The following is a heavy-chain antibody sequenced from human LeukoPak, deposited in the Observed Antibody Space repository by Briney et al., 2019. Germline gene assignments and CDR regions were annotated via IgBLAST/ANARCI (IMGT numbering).Heavy chain of an antibody. CDR3: ARQRVPVRGVIS. CDR1: GGSISSGGYS. J-gene: IGHJ4*02. CDR2: IYHSGST. D-gene: IGHD3-10*01. Sequence: SETLSLTCAVSGGSISSGGYSWSWIRQPPGKGLEWIGYIYHSGSTYYNPSLKSRVTISVDRSKNQFSLKLSSVTAADTAVYYCARQRVPVRGVISWGQGTLVTVSS. V-gene: IGHV4-30-2*01.